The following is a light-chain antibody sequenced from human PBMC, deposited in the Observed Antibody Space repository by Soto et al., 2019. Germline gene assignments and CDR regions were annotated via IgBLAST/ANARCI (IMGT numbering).Light chain of an antibody. CDR1: HSISSD. CDR3: QQSYITPYT. J-gene: IGKJ2*01. Sequence: DIQMTQSPSSLSASVGDRVTITCRASHSISSDLIWYQQETGKAPKLLIYDASTLQSGVPSRFSGGGSGADFTLTISSLQLEDVATYYCQQSYITPYTFGQGTKLGIK. CDR2: DAS. V-gene: IGKV1-39*01.